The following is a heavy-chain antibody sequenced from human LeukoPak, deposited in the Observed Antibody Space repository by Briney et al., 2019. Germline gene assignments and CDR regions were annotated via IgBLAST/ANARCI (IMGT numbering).Heavy chain of an antibody. V-gene: IGHV3-33*01. CDR1: GFTFSSYG. CDR3: ARDGYCSGGSCYYYGMDV. J-gene: IGHJ6*04. Sequence: PGGSLRLSCAASGFTFSSYGMHWVRQAPGKGLEWVADIWYDGSNKYYADSVKGRFTISRDNSKNTLYLQMNSLRAEDTAVYYCARDGYCSGGSCYYYGMDVWGKGTTVTVSS. CDR2: IWYDGSNK. D-gene: IGHD2-15*01.